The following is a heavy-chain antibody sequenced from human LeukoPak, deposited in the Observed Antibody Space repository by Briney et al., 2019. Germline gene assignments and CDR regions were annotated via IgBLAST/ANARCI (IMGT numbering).Heavy chain of an antibody. CDR2: IIPIFGTA. CDR1: GGTFSSYA. CDR3: ARESLYCSSTSCYLDRSFDY. J-gene: IGHJ4*02. Sequence: GASVTVSCTASGGTFSSYAISWVRQAPGQGLEWMGGIIPIFGTANYAQKFQGRVTITADESTSTAYMELSSLRSKDTAVYYCARESLYCSSTSCYLDRSFDYWGQGTLATVSS. D-gene: IGHD2-2*01. V-gene: IGHV1-69*01.